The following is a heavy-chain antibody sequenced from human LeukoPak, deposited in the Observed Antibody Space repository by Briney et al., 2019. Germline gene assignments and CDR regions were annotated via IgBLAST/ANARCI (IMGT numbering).Heavy chain of an antibody. Sequence: GGSLRLSCAASGFTFSSYGMHWVRQAPGKGLEWVAVISYDGSNKYYADSVKGRFTISRDNSKNTLHLQMNSLRAEDTAVYYCAKSPLPYCGGDCYSSHFDYWGQGTLVTVSS. D-gene: IGHD2-21*02. V-gene: IGHV3-30*18. CDR2: ISYDGSNK. CDR1: GFTFSSYG. J-gene: IGHJ4*02. CDR3: AKSPLPYCGGDCYSSHFDY.